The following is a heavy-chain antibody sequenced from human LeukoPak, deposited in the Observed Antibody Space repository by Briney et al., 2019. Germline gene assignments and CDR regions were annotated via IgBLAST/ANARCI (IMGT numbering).Heavy chain of an antibody. D-gene: IGHD5-24*01. CDR2: TYYRSKWYN. CDR1: GDSVSSNSSA. CDR3: ARGGQGDGYSADEAFDV. Sequence: SQTLSLTCAISGDSVSSNSSACNWIRQSPSRGLEWLGRTYYRSKWYNDYAVSVKSRITINPDTSKNQFSLQLNSVTPEDTAVYYCARGGQGDGYSADEAFDVRGQGTMVTVSS. J-gene: IGHJ3*01. V-gene: IGHV6-1*01.